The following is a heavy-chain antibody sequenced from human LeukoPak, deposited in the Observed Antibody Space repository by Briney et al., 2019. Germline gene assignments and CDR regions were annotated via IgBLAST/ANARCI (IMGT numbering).Heavy chain of an antibody. Sequence: GESLKISCKGSGYSFTSYWIGWVRQMPGKGLEWMGIIYPGDSDTRYSPSFQGQVTISADKSISTAHLQWSSLKASDTAMYYCARSEVVVAATLFFQVWFDPWGQGTLVTVSS. CDR2: IYPGDSDT. V-gene: IGHV5-51*01. J-gene: IGHJ5*02. CDR1: GYSFTSYW. CDR3: ARSEVVVAATLFFQVWFDP. D-gene: IGHD2-15*01.